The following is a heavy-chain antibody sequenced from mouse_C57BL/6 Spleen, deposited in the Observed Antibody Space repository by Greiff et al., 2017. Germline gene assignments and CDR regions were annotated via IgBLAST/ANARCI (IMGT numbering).Heavy chain of an antibody. J-gene: IGHJ1*03. V-gene: IGHV7-3*01. CDR1: GFTFTDYY. CDR2: IRNKANGYTT. D-gene: IGHD4-1*01. CDR3: ATLTGTGWYFDV. Sequence: EVKLMESGGGLVQPGGSLSLSCAASGFTFTDYYMSWVRQPPGKALEWLGFIRNKANGYTTEYSASVKGRFTISRDNSQSILYLQMNALRAEDSATYYCATLTGTGWYFDVWGTGTTVTVSS.